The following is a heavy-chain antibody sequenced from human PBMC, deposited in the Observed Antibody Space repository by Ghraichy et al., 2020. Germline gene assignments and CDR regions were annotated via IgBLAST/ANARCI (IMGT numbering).Heavy chain of an antibody. V-gene: IGHV3-30*18. D-gene: IGHD2-2*01. CDR1: GFTFSSYG. J-gene: IGHJ4*02. CDR2: ISYDGSNK. CDR3: AKDALYCSSTSCYASGWATFDY. Sequence: GESLNISCAASGFTFSSYGMHWVRQAPGKGLEWVAVISYDGSNKYYADSVKGRFTISRDNSKNTLYLQMNSLRAEDTAVYYCAKDALYCSSTSCYASGWATFDYWGQGTLVTVSS.